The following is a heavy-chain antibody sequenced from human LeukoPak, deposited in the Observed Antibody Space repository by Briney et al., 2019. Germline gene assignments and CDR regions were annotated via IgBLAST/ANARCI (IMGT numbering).Heavy chain of an antibody. D-gene: IGHD6-19*01. CDR2: ISYDGSNK. J-gene: IGHJ4*02. CDR1: GFTFSSYA. Sequence: GRSLRLSCAASGFTFSSYAMHWVRQAPGKGLEWMAVISYDGSNKYYADSVKGRFTISRDNSKNTLYLQMNSLRAEDTAVYYCARDVAVAGTCFDYWGQGTLVTVSS. CDR3: ARDVAVAGTCFDY. V-gene: IGHV3-30-3*01.